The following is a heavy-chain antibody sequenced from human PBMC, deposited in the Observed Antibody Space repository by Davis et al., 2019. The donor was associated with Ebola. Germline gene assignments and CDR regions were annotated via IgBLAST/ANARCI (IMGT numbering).Heavy chain of an antibody. CDR2: INHSGST. CDR1: GFTFSSYW. D-gene: IGHD1-26*01. CDR3: SGSPRY. V-gene: IGHV4-34*08. Sequence: ESLKISCAASGFTFSSYWMSWIRQPPGKGLEWIGEINHSGSTNYNPSLKSRVTISVDTSKNQFSLKLSSVTAADTAVYYCSGSPRYWGQGTLVTVSS. J-gene: IGHJ4*02.